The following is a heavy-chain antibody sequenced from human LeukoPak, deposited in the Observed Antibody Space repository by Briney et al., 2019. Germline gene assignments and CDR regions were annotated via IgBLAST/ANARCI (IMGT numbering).Heavy chain of an antibody. CDR1: GFTFSRYW. V-gene: IGHV3-7*01. CDR3: AREPSSGFY. D-gene: IGHD3-22*01. Sequence: GGSLRLSCAASGFTFSRYWMHWVRQAPGKGLVWVANIKQDGSEKYYVDSAKGRFTISRDNAKNSLYLQMNSLRAEDTAVYYCAREPSSGFYGGQGTLVTVSS. J-gene: IGHJ4*02. CDR2: IKQDGSEK.